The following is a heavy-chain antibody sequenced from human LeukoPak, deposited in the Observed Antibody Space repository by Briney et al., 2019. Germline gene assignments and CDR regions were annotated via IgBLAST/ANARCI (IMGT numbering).Heavy chain of an antibody. Sequence: PGRSLRLSCAASGFTFSSHWMHWVRQAPGKGLVWVSRINRDGSSTSYADSVKGRLTISRDNAKNTLYLQMNSLRAEDTAVYYCAREIVGAREFDYWGQGTLVTVSS. CDR1: GFTFSSHW. J-gene: IGHJ4*02. CDR3: AREIVGAREFDY. D-gene: IGHD1-26*01. V-gene: IGHV3-74*01. CDR2: INRDGSST.